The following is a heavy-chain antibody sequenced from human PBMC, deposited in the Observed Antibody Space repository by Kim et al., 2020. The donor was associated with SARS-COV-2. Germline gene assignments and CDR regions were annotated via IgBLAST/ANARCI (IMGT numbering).Heavy chain of an antibody. CDR3: ARGTYIRGYDYVSWFDP. D-gene: IGHD3-22*01. Sequence: ASVKVSCKASGYTFTSRVINWLRQAPGQGLEWMGWIDTDTGTPAYAQGFTGRFFFSLDTSVTTAYLQISSLKAEDTAVYFCARGTYIRGYDYVSWFDPWGPGTPVPVSS. CDR2: IDTDTGTP. V-gene: IGHV7-4-1*02. CDR1: GYTFTSRV. J-gene: IGHJ5*02.